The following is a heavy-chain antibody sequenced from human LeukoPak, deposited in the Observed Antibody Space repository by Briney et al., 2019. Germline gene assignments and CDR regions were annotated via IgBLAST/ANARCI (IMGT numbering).Heavy chain of an antibody. CDR1: GFTFTSSA. V-gene: IGHV1-58*01. Sequence: SVKVFCKASGFTFTSSAVQWVRQARGQRLEWIGWIVVGSGNTNYAQKFQERVTITRDMSTSTAYMELSSLRSEDTAVYYCAAVGAVADSYYFDYWGQGTLVTVSS. J-gene: IGHJ4*02. CDR3: AAVGAVADSYYFDY. CDR2: IVVGSGNT. D-gene: IGHD6-19*01.